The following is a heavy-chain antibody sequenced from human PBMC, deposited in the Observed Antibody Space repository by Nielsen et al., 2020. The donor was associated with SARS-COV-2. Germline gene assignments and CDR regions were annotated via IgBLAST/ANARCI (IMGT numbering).Heavy chain of an antibody. CDR2: INHSGST. CDR1: GGSFSGYY. V-gene: IGHV4-34*01. CDR3: ARTSVDMAGSVWSSYYVLDV. D-gene: IGHD5-24*01. J-gene: IGHJ6*02. Sequence: ESLKISCAVYGGSFSGYYWSWIRQPPGTGLEWIGEINHSGSTNYNSSLKRRVTISVDTSKNQFSLKLSSVTAADTAVYYCARTSVDMAGSVWSSYYVLDVWGQGTTVTVSS.